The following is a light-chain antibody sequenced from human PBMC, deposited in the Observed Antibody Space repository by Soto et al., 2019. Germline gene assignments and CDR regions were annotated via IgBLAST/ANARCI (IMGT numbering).Light chain of an antibody. CDR2: GIS. CDR1: QSVGSN. J-gene: IGKJ5*01. Sequence: EVVMTQSPATLSLSPGERATLSCRASQSVGSNYLAWYQQKPGQAPRLLIYGISTRATGIPARFSGSGSGTDFTLTISSLQPEDFAVYYCQQYTNWPITFGQGTRLEIK. CDR3: QQYTNWPIT. V-gene: IGKV3-15*01.